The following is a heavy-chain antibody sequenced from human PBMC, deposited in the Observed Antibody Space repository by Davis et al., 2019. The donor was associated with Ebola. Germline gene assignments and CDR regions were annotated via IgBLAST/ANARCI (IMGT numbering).Heavy chain of an antibody. J-gene: IGHJ4*02. CDR1: GYTFSSFW. D-gene: IGHD1-20*01. V-gene: IGHV3-7*03. Sequence: GESLKISCKGSGYTFSSFWMSWVRQAPGKGLEWVANINPDGSTKLYVDSVKGRFTISRDNTKNSLFLQMDSLRAEDTAFYYCAGGGVNWDYWGQGTLVTVSS. CDR3: AGGGVNWDY. CDR2: INPDGSTK.